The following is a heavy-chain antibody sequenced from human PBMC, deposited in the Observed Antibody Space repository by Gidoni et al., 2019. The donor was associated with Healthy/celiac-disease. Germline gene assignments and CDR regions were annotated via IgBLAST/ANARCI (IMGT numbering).Heavy chain of an antibody. CDR2: IIPIFGTA. CDR3: ARDTGDYGDYVLDV. V-gene: IGHV1-69*01. J-gene: IGHJ6*02. CDR1: GGTFISYA. D-gene: IGHD4-17*01. Sequence: QVQLVQSGAEVKKPGSSVKVSCKASGGTFISYAISWVRQAPGQGLEWMGGIIPIFGTANYAQKFQGRVTITADESTSTAYMELSSLRSEDTAVYYCARDTGDYGDYVLDVWGQGTTVTVSS.